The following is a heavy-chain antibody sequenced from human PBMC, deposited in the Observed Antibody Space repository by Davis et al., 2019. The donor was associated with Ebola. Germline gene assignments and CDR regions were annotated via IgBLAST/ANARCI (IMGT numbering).Heavy chain of an antibody. J-gene: IGHJ6*02. CDR1: GDSVSSNSVV. Sequence: SETLSLTCAISGDSVSSNSVVWNWIRQSPSRGLEWLGRTYYRSKWYNDYAVSVKSRITINPDTSKNQFSLQLNSVTPEDTAVYYCARFGVEMATNTGMDVWGQGTTVTVSS. V-gene: IGHV6-1*01. CDR2: TYYRSKWYN. CDR3: ARFGVEMATNTGMDV. D-gene: IGHD5-24*01.